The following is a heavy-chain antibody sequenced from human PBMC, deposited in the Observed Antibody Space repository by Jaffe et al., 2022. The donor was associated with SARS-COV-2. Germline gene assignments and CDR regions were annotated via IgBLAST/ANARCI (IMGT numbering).Heavy chain of an antibody. Sequence: QVQLQESGPGLVKPSETLSLTCSVSGASFSSYYWGWIRQPPGKRLEWIGYIYYTGSTNYNPSLKSRVTISVDTSKKQFSLKLTSATAADTAVYYCARLSGSLTYAFDIWGQGTTVTVSS. CDR1: GASFSSYY. V-gene: IGHV4-59*01. CDR3: ARLSGSLTYAFDI. J-gene: IGHJ3*02. D-gene: IGHD7-27*01. CDR2: IYYTGST.